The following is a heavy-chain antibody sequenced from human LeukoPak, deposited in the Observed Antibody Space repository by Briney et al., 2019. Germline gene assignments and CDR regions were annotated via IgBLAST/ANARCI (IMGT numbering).Heavy chain of an antibody. Sequence: GGSLRLSCAASGFTFSSYSMNWVRQAPGKGLEWVSSISSSSSYIYYADSVKGRFTISRDNAKNSLYLQMNSLRAEDTAVYYCARPLGSGYDRQPVNAFDIWGQGTMVTVSS. V-gene: IGHV3-21*01. J-gene: IGHJ3*02. CDR3: ARPLGSGYDRQPVNAFDI. CDR2: ISSSSSYI. CDR1: GFTFSSYS. D-gene: IGHD5-12*01.